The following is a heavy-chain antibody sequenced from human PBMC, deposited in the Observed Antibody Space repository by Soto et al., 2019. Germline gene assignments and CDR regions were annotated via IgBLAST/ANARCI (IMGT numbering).Heavy chain of an antibody. Sequence: SETLSLTCTVSGGSISSRGYYWGWIRQPPGKGLEWIGTIYYSGSTYYNPSLKSRVTISVDTSKNQFSLKLSSVTAAETAVYYCATSNWFDPWGQGTLVTAPQ. CDR1: GGSISSRGYY. CDR3: ATSNWFDP. V-gene: IGHV4-39*01. CDR2: IYYSGST. J-gene: IGHJ5*02.